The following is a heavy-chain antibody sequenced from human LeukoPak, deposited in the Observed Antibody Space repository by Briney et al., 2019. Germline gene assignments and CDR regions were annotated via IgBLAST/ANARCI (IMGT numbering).Heavy chain of an antibody. Sequence: ASVKVSCKASGYTFVNYYIHWVRQAPGQGLEWMGLINPGSGSTTYSQKFQGRVTMTRDTSTSTVYMELNSLRFEDTAVYYCARARTGDSDYWGQGTLVTVSS. D-gene: IGHD7-27*01. J-gene: IGHJ4*02. CDR2: INPGSGST. V-gene: IGHV1-46*01. CDR1: GYTFVNYY. CDR3: ARARTGDSDY.